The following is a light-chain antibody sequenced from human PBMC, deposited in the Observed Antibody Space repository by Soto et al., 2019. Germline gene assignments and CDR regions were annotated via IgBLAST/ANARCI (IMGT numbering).Light chain of an antibody. CDR1: SSNIGAGYD. J-gene: IGLJ2*01. CDR3: QSYDSSLSGSV. V-gene: IGLV1-40*01. Sequence: QSVLTQPPSVSGAPGQRVTISCTGNSSNIGAGYDVHWYQQLPGTAPKLLIYGNSNRPSGVPDRFSGSKSGTSASLAITGLKAEDEADYYCQSYDSSLSGSVFGGGTKLTVL. CDR2: GNS.